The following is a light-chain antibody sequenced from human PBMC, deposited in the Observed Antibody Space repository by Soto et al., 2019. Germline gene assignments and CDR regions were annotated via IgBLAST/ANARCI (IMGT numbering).Light chain of an antibody. CDR3: QTWVTGIQV. J-gene: IGLJ2*01. V-gene: IGLV4-69*01. CDR2: LNSDGSH. CDR1: SGHSSYA. Sequence: QPVLTQSPSASVSLGASVKLTCTLSSGHSSYAIAWHQQRPEKGPRYLMKLNSDGSHSKGDGIPDRFSGSSSGAERYLTISSLQSEDEADYYCQTWVTGIQVFGGGTKVTVL.